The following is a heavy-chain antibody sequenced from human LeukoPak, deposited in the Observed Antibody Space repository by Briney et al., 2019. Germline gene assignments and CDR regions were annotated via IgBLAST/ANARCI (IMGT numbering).Heavy chain of an antibody. Sequence: SETLSLTCIVSGGSISSYYWSWIRQPAGKGLEWIGRIYTSGSTNYNPSLKSRVTISVDASENHLSLRLNSVTAADTALYYCAARSGLETTADFEFWGRGTLVTVSS. CDR2: IYTSGST. J-gene: IGHJ4*02. V-gene: IGHV4-4*07. CDR3: AARSGLETTADFEF. CDR1: GGSISSYY. D-gene: IGHD4-17*01.